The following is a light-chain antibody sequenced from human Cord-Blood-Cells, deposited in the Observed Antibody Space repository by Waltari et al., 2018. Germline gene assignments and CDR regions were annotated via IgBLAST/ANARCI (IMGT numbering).Light chain of an antibody. CDR3: CSYAGSYTVV. Sequence: QSALTQPRSVSGSPGQSVTISCTGTSSDVGGYNYVSWYQQPPGKAPKLMIYDVSKWPSGVPDRFSGSKSGNTASLTISGLQAEDEADYYCCSYAGSYTVVFGGGTKLTVL. CDR2: DVS. V-gene: IGLV2-11*01. J-gene: IGLJ2*01. CDR1: SSDVGGYNY.